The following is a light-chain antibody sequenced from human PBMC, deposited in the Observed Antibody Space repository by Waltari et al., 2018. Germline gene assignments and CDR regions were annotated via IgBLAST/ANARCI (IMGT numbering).Light chain of an antibody. J-gene: IGLJ3*02. Sequence: QSALTQPASVSGSPGQSITIPCTGTSSDVGGFDHVSWYQPHPGKAPKVIIYDVSKRPSGVSNRFSGSKSGNTASLIISGLQADDEADYYCVSYTTISTWVFGGGTKLTVL. CDR2: DVS. V-gene: IGLV2-14*03. CDR1: SSDVGGFDH. CDR3: VSYTTISTWV.